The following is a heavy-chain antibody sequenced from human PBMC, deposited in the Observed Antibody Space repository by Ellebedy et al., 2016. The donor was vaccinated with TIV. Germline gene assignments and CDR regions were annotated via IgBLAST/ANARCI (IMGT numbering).Heavy chain of an antibody. CDR3: ARLDYSNYYFDY. J-gene: IGHJ4*02. V-gene: IGHV4-39*01. D-gene: IGHD4-11*01. CDR1: GGSISSSSYY. Sequence: MPGGSLRLSCTVSGGSISSSSYYWGWIRQPPGKGLEWIGSIYYSGSTYYNPSLKSRVTISVDTSKNQFSLKLSSVTAADTAVYYCARLDYSNYYFDYWGQGTLVTVSS. CDR2: IYYSGST.